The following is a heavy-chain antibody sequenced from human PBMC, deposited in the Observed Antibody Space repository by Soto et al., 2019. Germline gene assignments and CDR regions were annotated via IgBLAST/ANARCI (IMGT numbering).Heavy chain of an antibody. D-gene: IGHD2-15*01. V-gene: IGHV1-3*01. J-gene: IGHJ5*02. Sequence: ASVKVSCKASGYTFTSYAMHWVRQAPGQRLEWMGWINAGNGNTKYSQKFQGRVTITRDTSASTAYMELSSLRSEDTAVYYCARWFGYCSGGSCINSSDPWGQGTSVTLSS. CDR2: INAGNGNT. CDR3: ARWFGYCSGGSCINSSDP. CDR1: GYTFTSYA.